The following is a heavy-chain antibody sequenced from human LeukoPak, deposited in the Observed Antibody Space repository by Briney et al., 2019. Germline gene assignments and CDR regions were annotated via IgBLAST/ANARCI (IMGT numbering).Heavy chain of an antibody. CDR1: GFTFSSYS. D-gene: IGHD6-19*01. J-gene: IGHJ4*02. Sequence: GGSLRLSCAASGFTFSSYSMNWVRQAPGKGLEWVSSISSSSSYIYYADSVKGRFTISRDNAKNSLYLQMNRLSAEHTAVYYCAVRGGVAGTLGRFDYWGQGTLVTVSS. V-gene: IGHV3-21*01. CDR3: AVRGGVAGTLGRFDY. CDR2: ISSSSSYI.